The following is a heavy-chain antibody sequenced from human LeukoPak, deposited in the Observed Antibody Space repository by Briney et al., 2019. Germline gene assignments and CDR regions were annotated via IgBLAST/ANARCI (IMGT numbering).Heavy chain of an antibody. V-gene: IGHV1-69*13. J-gene: IGHJ4*02. CDR2: IIPIFGTA. Sequence: ASVKVSCKASGGTFSSYAISWVRQAPGQGLEWMGGIIPIFGTANYAQKFQGRVTITADESTSTAYMELSSLRSEDTAVYYCARESADYYDSSAYYYVFDYWGQGTLVTVSS. CDR1: GGTFSSYA. D-gene: IGHD3-22*01. CDR3: ARESADYYDSSAYYYVFDY.